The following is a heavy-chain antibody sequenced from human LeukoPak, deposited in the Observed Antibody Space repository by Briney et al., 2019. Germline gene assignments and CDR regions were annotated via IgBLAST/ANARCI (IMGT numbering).Heavy chain of an antibody. D-gene: IGHD6-13*01. J-gene: IGHJ5*02. CDR1: GGSISSSSYY. V-gene: IGHV4-39*07. Sequence: SETLSLTCTVSGGSISSSSYYWGWIRQPPGKGLEWIGSIYYSGSTYYNPSLKSRVTISVDTSKNQFSLKLSSVTAADTAVYYCARSRLGYSSSWYFPWFDPWGQGTLVTVSS. CDR2: IYYSGST. CDR3: ARSRLGYSSSWYFPWFDP.